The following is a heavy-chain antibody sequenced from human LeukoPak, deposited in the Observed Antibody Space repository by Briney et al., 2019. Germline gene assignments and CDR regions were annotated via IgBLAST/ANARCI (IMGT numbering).Heavy chain of an antibody. CDR3: ARDAKDYYDSSGYY. V-gene: IGHV3-7*01. Sequence: PGGSLRLTCAASGFTFSRSWMSWVRQAPGKGLEWVASIKEDGGEKYYVDSVKGRITISRDNARNLLYLQMNSLRAEDTAVYFCARDAKDYYDSSGYYWGQGTLVTVSS. J-gene: IGHJ4*02. D-gene: IGHD3-22*01. CDR2: IKEDGGEK. CDR1: GFTFSRSW.